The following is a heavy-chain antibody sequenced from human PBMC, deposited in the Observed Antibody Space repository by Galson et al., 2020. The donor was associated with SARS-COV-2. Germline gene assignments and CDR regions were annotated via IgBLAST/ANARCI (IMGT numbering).Heavy chain of an antibody. CDR1: GFTFISYT. J-gene: IGHJ6*02. CDR3: ARPRNEEVLIAFGLDV. V-gene: IGHV3-21*01. Sequence: GESLKISCAASGFTFISYTMNWVRQAPGKGLEWVSSISSSGDYIYYADSVKGQFTISRDNAKNSVYLQMNSLRAEDTAVYYCARPRNEEVLIAFGLDVWGQGTTVIVS. CDR2: ISSSGDYI. D-gene: IGHD3-22*01.